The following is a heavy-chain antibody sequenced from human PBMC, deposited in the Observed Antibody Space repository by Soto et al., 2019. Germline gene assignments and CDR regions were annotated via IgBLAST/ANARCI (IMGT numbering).Heavy chain of an antibody. D-gene: IGHD1-1*01. Sequence: GGSLRLSCAASGFTFSSYGMHWVRQAPGKGLEWVAVISYDGSNKYYADSVKGRFTISRDNSKNTLYLQMNSLRAEDTAVDYCAKNSLQLDPWGMDVWGQGTTVTVSS. CDR3: AKNSLQLDPWGMDV. CDR1: GFTFSSYG. J-gene: IGHJ6*02. V-gene: IGHV3-30*18. CDR2: ISYDGSNK.